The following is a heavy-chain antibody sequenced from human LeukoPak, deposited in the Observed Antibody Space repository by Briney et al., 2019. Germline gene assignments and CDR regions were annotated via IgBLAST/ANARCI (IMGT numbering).Heavy chain of an antibody. Sequence: PGGSLRLSCAASGFNVSSNYITWVRQAPGKGLEWVSVIYSGGGTYYADSVKGRFTISRDNSKNTLYLQMNSLRAEDTAVYYCARDDGRSSGWYYFLEYWGQGTLVTVSS. CDR2: IYSGGGT. D-gene: IGHD6-19*01. J-gene: IGHJ4*02. V-gene: IGHV3-53*01. CDR3: ARDDGRSSGWYYFLEY. CDR1: GFNVSSNY.